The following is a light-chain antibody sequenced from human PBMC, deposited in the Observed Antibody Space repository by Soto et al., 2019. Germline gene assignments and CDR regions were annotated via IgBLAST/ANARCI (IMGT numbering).Light chain of an antibody. CDR3: CSYAGTSWV. V-gene: IGLV2-11*02. CDR1: SSDVGGYDY. CDR2: GVF. Sequence: QSALTQPRSVSGSPGQSVTISCTGTSSDVGGYDYVSWYQQRPGEAPRLSIYGVFKRPLGVPDRFSGSKSGNTAFLTISGLQVEDEADYYCCSYAGTSWVFGGGTKLTVL. J-gene: IGLJ3*02.